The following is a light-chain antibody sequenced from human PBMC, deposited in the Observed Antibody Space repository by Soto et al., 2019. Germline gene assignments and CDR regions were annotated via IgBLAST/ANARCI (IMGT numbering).Light chain of an antibody. J-gene: IGKJ1*01. CDR2: GAS. Sequence: EIVLTQSPGTLSLSPGERATLSCRASQSVSSSYLAWYQQKPGQAPRLLLYGASSRATVIPDRFSGSGSGTDFTLTISRLEPEDLAVYYCQQYGSSPRTFGQGTKVEIK. V-gene: IGKV3-20*01. CDR1: QSVSSSY. CDR3: QQYGSSPRT.